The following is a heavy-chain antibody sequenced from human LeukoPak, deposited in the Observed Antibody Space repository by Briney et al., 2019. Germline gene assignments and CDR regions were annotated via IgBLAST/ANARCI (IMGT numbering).Heavy chain of an antibody. CDR1: GITLSNYG. V-gene: IGHV3-23*01. CDR3: ARGFITMVRGPVVWFDP. D-gene: IGHD3-10*01. Sequence: GGSLRLSCAVSGITLSNYGMSWVRQAPGKGLEWVAGISDSGGRTNYADSVKGRFTISRDNPKNTLYLQMNSLRAEDTAVYYCARGFITMVRGPVVWFDPWGQGTLVTVSS. J-gene: IGHJ5*02. CDR2: ISDSGGRT.